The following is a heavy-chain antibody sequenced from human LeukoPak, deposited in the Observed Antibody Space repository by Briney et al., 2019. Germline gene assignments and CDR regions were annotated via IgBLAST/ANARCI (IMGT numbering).Heavy chain of an antibody. CDR3: ARGHLYYDYVWGSYRSMYYFDY. Sequence: SETLSLTCAVYGGSFSGYYWSWIRQPPGKGLEWIGEINHSGNTNSNPSLKSRVTMSVDTSKNQFSLKLSSVTAADTAVYYCARGHLYYDYVWGSYRSMYYFDYWGQGTLVTVSS. V-gene: IGHV4-34*01. J-gene: IGHJ4*02. CDR2: INHSGNT. CDR1: GGSFSGYY. D-gene: IGHD3-16*02.